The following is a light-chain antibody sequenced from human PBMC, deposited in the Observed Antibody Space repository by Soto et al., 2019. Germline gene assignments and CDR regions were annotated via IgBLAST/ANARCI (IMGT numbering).Light chain of an antibody. J-gene: IGKJ4*01. CDR1: QNFRSIY. CDR2: GAS. CDR3: QQYGDSHQT. Sequence: IVLTQSPATLYLSPGERATLSCRASQNFRSIYLAWYQQKRGQAPRFLIYGASSRATGIPDRFSGSEYGTDFTLTISRLEPEDFAVYHCQQYGDSHQTFGGGTKGDIK. V-gene: IGKV3-20*01.